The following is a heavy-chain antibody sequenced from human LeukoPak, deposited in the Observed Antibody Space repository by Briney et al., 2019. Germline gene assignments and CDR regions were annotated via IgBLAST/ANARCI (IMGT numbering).Heavy chain of an antibody. Sequence: PGGSLRLSCAASGFTFSSYSMNWVRQPPGKGLEWIGYIYYSGSTNYNPSLKSRVTISVDTSKNQFSLKLSSVTAADTAVYYCARHGSSWYEKDYFDYWGQGTLVTVSS. J-gene: IGHJ4*02. D-gene: IGHD6-13*01. V-gene: IGHV4-59*08. CDR3: ARHGSSWYEKDYFDY. CDR1: GFTFSSYS. CDR2: IYYSGST.